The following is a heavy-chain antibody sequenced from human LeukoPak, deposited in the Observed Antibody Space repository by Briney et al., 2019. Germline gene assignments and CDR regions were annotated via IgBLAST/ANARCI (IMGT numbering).Heavy chain of an antibody. CDR1: GGTFSGYA. J-gene: IGHJ4*02. CDR3: ARDEDGSGYDFGY. D-gene: IGHD5-12*01. Sequence: SVKVSGKASGGTFSGYAISWVRQAPGQGLEWMGGIIPIFGTANYAQKFQGRVTITADESTSTAYMELSSLRSEDTAVYYCARDEDGSGYDFGYWGQGTLVTVSS. CDR2: IIPIFGTA. V-gene: IGHV1-69*13.